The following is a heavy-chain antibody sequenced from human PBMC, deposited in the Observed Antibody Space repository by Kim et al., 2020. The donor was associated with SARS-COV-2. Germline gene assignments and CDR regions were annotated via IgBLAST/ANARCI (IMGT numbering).Heavy chain of an antibody. CDR1: FFTFRSVP. V-gene: IGHV3-15*04. CDR3: STSWGHKDSGSGLYYFDY. CDR2: IASEPYSGGP. J-gene: IGHJ4*02. Sequence: GGSLILSFSFSFFTFRSVPLPLFLPAPGPGLAWIGLIASEPYSGGPVSAAAVQNRFIISRDSSRDTVFLQLNSLKTEDTGVYFCSTSWGHKDSGSGLYYFDYWGPGTLVTVAS. D-gene: IGHD3-16*01.